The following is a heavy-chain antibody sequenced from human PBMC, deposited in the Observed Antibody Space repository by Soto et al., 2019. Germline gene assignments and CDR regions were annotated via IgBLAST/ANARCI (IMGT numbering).Heavy chain of an antibody. CDR2: ISYDGSNK. J-gene: IGHJ4*02. CDR3: ARSIDY. Sequence: QVQLVESGGGVVQPGRSLRLSCAASGFTFSSYAMHWVRQAPGKGLEWVAVISYDGSNKYYADFVKGRFTISRDNSKNTLYLQMNSLRAEDTAVYYCARSIDYWGQGTLVTVSS. V-gene: IGHV3-30-3*01. CDR1: GFTFSSYA.